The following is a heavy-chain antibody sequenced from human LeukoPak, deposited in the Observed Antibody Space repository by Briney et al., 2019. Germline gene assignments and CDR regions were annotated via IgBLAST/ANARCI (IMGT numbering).Heavy chain of an antibody. CDR2: ISWNSGSI. CDR3: AKDIGSAATYYFDY. CDR1: GFTFDDYA. V-gene: IGHV3-9*01. J-gene: IGHJ4*02. Sequence: PGGSLRLSCAASGFTFDDYAMHWVRQAPGKGLEWVSGISWNSGSIGYADSVKGRFTISRDNAKNSLYLQMNSLRAEDTALYYCAKDIGSAATYYFDYWGQGTLVTVFS. D-gene: IGHD6-13*01.